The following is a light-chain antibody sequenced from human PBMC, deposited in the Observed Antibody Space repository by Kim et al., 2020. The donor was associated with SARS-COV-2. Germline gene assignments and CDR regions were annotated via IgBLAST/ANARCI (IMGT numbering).Light chain of an antibody. V-gene: IGKV1-39*01. J-gene: IGKJ2*03. Sequence: ASVEDRVTGTCRARQNMGTYLNWYQQKPGKAPHLLIYAASSLRGGVPSRFSGSGSVTDFTLTISSLQPDEFATYYCQQSDSTPLHSFGQGTKLEI. CDR3: QQSDSTPLHS. CDR2: AAS. CDR1: QNMGTY.